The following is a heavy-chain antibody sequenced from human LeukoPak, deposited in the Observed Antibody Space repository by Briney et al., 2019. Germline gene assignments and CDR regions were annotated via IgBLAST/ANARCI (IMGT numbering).Heavy chain of an antibody. J-gene: IGHJ4*02. CDR1: GGSISSGSYY. D-gene: IGHD5-24*01. CDR2: IYTSGST. V-gene: IGHV4-61*02. Sequence: SETPSLTCTVSGGSISSGSYYWSWIRQPAGKGLEWIGRIYTSGSTNYNPSLKSRVTISVDTSKNQFSLKLSSVTAADTAVYYCARVGGDGYNHKYYFDYWGQGTLVTVSS. CDR3: ARVGGDGYNHKYYFDY.